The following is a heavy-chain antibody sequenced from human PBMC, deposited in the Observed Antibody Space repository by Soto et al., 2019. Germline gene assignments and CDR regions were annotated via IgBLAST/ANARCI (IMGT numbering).Heavy chain of an antibody. CDR1: GYTFTNYD. V-gene: IGHV1-18*01. Sequence: QVHLVQSGAEVKKPGASVKVSCKASGYTFTNYDITWVRQAPGQGLEWMGWISADNGNTNYEQRLQGRVTMTTDTSTRTDYIELMSLTYDATAVYYCARVEVRNYNWFDPRGQGTLVTVSS. J-gene: IGHJ5*02. D-gene: IGHD3-10*01. CDR3: ARVEVRNYNWFDP. CDR2: ISADNGNT.